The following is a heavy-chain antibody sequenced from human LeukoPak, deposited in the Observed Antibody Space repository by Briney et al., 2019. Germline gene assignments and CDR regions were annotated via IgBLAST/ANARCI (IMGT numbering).Heavy chain of an antibody. J-gene: IGHJ4*02. CDR2: ISGSGGST. V-gene: IGHV3-23*01. D-gene: IGHD5-18*01. CDR3: AKDWSFTAPYYFDY. CDR1: GFTFSSYA. Sequence: QPGGSLRLSCAASGFTFSSYAMSWVRQAPGKGLEWVSAISGSGGSTYYADFVKGRFTISKENSKNTLYLQMNSLRAEDTAVYYCAKDWSFTAPYYFDYWGQGTLVTVSS.